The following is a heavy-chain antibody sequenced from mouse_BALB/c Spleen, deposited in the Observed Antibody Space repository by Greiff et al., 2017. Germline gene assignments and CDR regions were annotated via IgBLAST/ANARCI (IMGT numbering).Heavy chain of an antibody. CDR2: IRLKSNNYAT. V-gene: IGHV6-6*02. D-gene: IGHD1-1*01. CDR1: GFTFSNYW. J-gene: IGHJ4*01. Sequence: EVKVEESGGGLVQPGGSMKLSCVASGFTFSNYWMNWVRQSPEKGLEWVAEIRLKSNNYATNYAESVKGRFTISRDDSKSSVYLQMNNLRAEDTGIYYCTRPPFYGNHYYYAMDYWGQGTSVTVSS. CDR3: TRPPFYGNHYYYAMDY.